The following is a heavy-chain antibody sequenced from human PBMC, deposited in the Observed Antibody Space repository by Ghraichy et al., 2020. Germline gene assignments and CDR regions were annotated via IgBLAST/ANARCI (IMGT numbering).Heavy chain of an antibody. V-gene: IGHV4-30-4*01. CDR2: IYYSGST. CDR1: GGSISSGDYY. J-gene: IGHJ5*02. Sequence: SETLSLTCTVSGGSISSGDYYWSWIRQPPGKGLEWIGYIYYSGSTYYNPSLKSRVTISVDTSKNQFSLKLSSVTAADTAVYYWARGGSVRPVVLRFLEWLYNWFDPWGQGTLVTVSS. CDR3: ARGGSVRPVVLRFLEWLYNWFDP. D-gene: IGHD3-3*01.